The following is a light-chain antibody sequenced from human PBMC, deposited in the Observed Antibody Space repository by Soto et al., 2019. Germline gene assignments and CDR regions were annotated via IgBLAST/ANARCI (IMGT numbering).Light chain of an antibody. Sequence: QSPGTLSLSPGERARLSCRASQSVSSNLAWYQQKPGQAPRLLIYGASTRATGVPTRFSGSRSGAEFTLTINSLQSEDFAVYYCQPYNNLPLTFGGGTKVDIK. CDR1: QSVSSN. CDR3: QPYNNLPLT. CDR2: GAS. J-gene: IGKJ4*01. V-gene: IGKV3-15*01.